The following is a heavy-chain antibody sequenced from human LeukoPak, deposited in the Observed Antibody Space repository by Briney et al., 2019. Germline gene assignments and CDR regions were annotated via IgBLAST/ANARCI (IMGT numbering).Heavy chain of an antibody. CDR2: ISSSGGTR. CDR1: GFAFSVYE. V-gene: IGHV3-48*03. Sequence: GGSLRLSCAASGFAFSVYEMYWVRQAPGKGLEWVSYISSSGGTRYYADSVKGRFTISRDNAKNSLYLQMNSLRAEDTAIYYCATLTVASSFDYWGQGTLVTVSS. CDR3: ATLTVASSFDY. J-gene: IGHJ4*02. D-gene: IGHD6-19*01.